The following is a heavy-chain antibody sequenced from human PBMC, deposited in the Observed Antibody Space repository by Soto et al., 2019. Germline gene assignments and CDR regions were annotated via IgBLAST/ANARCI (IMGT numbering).Heavy chain of an antibody. J-gene: IGHJ4*02. Sequence: PGGSLRLSCAASGFTFSSYAMSWARQAPGKGLEWVSSIGVSGGGAYYADSVKGRFTISRDNSRNALYLQMSSLRAEDTAVYYCAKNYFFDSWGQGTLVTVSS. CDR2: IGVSGGGA. V-gene: IGHV3-23*01. CDR1: GFTFSSYA. CDR3: AKNYFFDS.